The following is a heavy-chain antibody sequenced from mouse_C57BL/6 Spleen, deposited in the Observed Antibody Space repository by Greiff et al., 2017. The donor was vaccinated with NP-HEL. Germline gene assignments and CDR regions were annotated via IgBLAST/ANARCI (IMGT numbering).Heavy chain of an antibody. CDR2: IDPENGDT. CDR1: GFNIKDDY. J-gene: IGHJ4*01. V-gene: IGHV14-4*01. Sequence: EVKVVESGAELVRPGASVKLSCTASGFNIKDDYMHWVKQRPEQGLEWIGWIDPENGDTEYASKFQGKATITADTSSNTAYLQLSSLTSEDTAVYYCTGYYAMDYWGQGTSVTVSS. CDR3: TGYYAMDY.